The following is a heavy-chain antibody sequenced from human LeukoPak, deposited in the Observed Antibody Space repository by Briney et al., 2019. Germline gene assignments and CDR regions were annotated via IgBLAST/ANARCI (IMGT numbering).Heavy chain of an antibody. Sequence: ASVKVSCKASGGTFSSYAISWVRQAPGQGLEWMGRIIPIFGTANYAQKFQGRVTITTDESTSTAYMELSSLRSEDTNVYYCALDIVATIGQYNWFDPWGQGTLVTVSS. V-gene: IGHV1-69*05. CDR1: GGTFSSYA. CDR2: IIPIFGTA. J-gene: IGHJ5*02. D-gene: IGHD5-12*01. CDR3: ALDIVATIGQYNWFDP.